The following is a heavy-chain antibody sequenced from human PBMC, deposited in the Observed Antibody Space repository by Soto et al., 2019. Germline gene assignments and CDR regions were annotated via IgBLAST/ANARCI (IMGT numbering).Heavy chain of an antibody. CDR3: ARDLGYCRSGTCYREWFDP. Sequence: QVQLVQSGAEVKKPGASVKVSCKASGYTFTTQGISGVRQAPGQGLEWMGGVSGDNGHTNYAQSPQGRVTMPTDTSTNTAYMELRSLRSDDPAVYYCARDLGYCRSGTCYREWFDPWGQGTLVTVSS. CDR1: GYTFTTQG. J-gene: IGHJ5*02. V-gene: IGHV1-18*01. CDR2: VSGDNGHT. D-gene: IGHD2-15*01.